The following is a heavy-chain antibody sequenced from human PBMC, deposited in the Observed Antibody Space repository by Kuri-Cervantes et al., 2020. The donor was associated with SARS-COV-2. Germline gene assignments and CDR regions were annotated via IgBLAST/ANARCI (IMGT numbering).Heavy chain of an antibody. CDR1: GFTVSSNY. CDR3: SSSTPFRRLVVISQGGAFDI. CDR2: IYSGGST. J-gene: IGHJ3*02. V-gene: IGHV3-53*01. Sequence: GESLKISCAASGFTVSSNYMSWVRQAPGKGLEWVSVIYSGGSTSYADSVKGRFTISRDNSRNTLYLQMNSLRAEDTAVYYCSSSTPFRRLVVISQGGAFDIWGQGTMVTVSS. D-gene: IGHD3-22*01.